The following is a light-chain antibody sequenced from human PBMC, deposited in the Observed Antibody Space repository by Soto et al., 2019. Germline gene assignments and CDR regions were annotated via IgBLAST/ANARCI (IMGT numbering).Light chain of an antibody. J-gene: IGLJ2*01. CDR3: CSYAGSYVV. Sequence: QSALTQPRSVSGSPGQSVTISCTGTSTDIGGYNYVSWYQQHPGKAPKLMISDVSQRPSGVPDRFSGSKSGDTASLTISGLQAEDEADYYCCSYAGSYVVFGGGTKLTVL. CDR1: STDIGGYNY. V-gene: IGLV2-11*01. CDR2: DVS.